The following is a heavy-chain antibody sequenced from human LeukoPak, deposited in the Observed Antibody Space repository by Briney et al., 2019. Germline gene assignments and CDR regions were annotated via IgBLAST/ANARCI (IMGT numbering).Heavy chain of an antibody. J-gene: IGHJ3*02. CDR1: GFTFSSYA. V-gene: IGHV3-64D*09. D-gene: IGHD1-14*01. CDR3: VRFVDVATNRFLDI. CDR2: ISHNGVST. Sequence: GGSLRLSCSASGFTFSSYAMHWVRQAPGKGLEDVSAISHNGVSTYYADSVKGRFTISRDNSKNTLYLQMSSLRAEGTAVYYCVRFVDVATNRFLDIWGQGTMDTVSS.